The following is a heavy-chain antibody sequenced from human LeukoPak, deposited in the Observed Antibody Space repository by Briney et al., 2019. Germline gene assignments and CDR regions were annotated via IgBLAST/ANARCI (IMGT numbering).Heavy chain of an antibody. CDR2: VYTSGST. CDR3: ARSYYDFWSGYYYYYYMDV. V-gene: IGHV4-61*02. Sequence: SQTLSLTCTVSGGSISSGSYYWSWIRQPAGKGLEWIGRVYTSGSTNYNPSLKSRVTISVDTSKNQFSLKLSSVTAADTAVYYCARSYYDFWSGYYYYYYMDVWGKGTTVTVSS. D-gene: IGHD3-3*01. CDR1: GGSISSGSYY. J-gene: IGHJ6*03.